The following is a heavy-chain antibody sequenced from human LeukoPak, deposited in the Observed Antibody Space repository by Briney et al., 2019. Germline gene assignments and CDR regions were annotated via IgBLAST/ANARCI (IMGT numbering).Heavy chain of an antibody. V-gene: IGHV3-30*19. CDR3: ARGSSVWLPIPTDAFDI. CDR2: ISYDGSNK. J-gene: IGHJ3*02. Sequence: GGSLRLSCIASGFTFSIYGMHWVRQAPGKGLEWVAVISYDGSNKYYADSVKGRFTISRDNSKNTLYLQMNSLRAEDTAVYYCARGSSVWLPIPTDAFDIWGQGTMVTVSS. D-gene: IGHD5-12*01. CDR1: GFTFSIYG.